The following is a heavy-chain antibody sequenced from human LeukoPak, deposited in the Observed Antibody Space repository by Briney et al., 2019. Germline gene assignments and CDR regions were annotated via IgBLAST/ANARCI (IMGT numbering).Heavy chain of an antibody. D-gene: IGHD5-12*01. J-gene: IGHJ4*02. CDR3: ARGDHSGYDI. Sequence: GGSLRLSCAASGFTFSSYWMNWARQAPGKGLEWVATINHNGNVNYYVDSVKGRFTISRDNAKNSLYLQMSNLRAEDTAVYYCARGDHSGYDIWGQGTLVTVSS. V-gene: IGHV3-7*03. CDR2: INHNGNVN. CDR1: GFTFSSYW.